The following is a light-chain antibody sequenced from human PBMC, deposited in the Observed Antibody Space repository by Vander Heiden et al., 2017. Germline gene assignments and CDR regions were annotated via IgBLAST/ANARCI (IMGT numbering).Light chain of an antibody. V-gene: IGLV3-19*01. CDR3: NARDSSGNHP. CDR1: NLRSYY. CDR2: GEN. J-gene: IGLJ2*01. Sequence: SSELTQDPAVSVALGQTVRITCQGNNLRSYYASWYQQKPGQAPVLVIYGENNRPSGIPDRFSGSSSGNTASLTITGAQAGDEADYYCNARDSSGNHPFGGGTKLTVL.